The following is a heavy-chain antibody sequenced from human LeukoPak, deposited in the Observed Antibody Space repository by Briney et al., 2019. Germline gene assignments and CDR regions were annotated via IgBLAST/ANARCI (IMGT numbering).Heavy chain of an antibody. CDR3: ARATRSPRAFDY. CDR1: GYTFTSYD. J-gene: IGHJ4*02. D-gene: IGHD5-24*01. Sequence: GASVKVSCKASGYTFTSYDINWVRQATGQGLEWMGWMNPNSGNTGYARKFQGRVTMTRNTSISTAYMELSSLRSEDTAVYYCARATRSPRAFDYWGQGTLVTVSS. CDR2: MNPNSGNT. V-gene: IGHV1-8*01.